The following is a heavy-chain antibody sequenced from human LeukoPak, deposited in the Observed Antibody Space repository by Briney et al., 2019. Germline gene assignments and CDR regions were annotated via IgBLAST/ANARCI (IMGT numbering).Heavy chain of an antibody. D-gene: IGHD3-3*01. J-gene: IGHJ4*02. CDR3: TTGGSSQYYDFWSGYYTGVLVDY. CDR1: GFTFSNAW. V-gene: IGHV3-15*01. CDR2: NKSKTDGGTT. Sequence: GGSLRLSCAASGFTFSNAWMSWVRQAPGKGLEWVGRNKSKTDGGTTDYAAPVKGRFTISRDDSKNTLYLQMNSLKTEDTAVYYCTTGGSSQYYDFWSGYYTGVLVDYWGQGTLVTVSS.